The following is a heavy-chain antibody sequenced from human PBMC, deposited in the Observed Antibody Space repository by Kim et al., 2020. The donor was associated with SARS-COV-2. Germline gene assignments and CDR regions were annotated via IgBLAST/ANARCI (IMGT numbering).Heavy chain of an antibody. D-gene: IGHD2-2*02. J-gene: IGHJ4*02. Sequence: TYYADSVKGRFTISRDNSKNTLYLQMNSLRAEDTAVYYCAKDIPRWRGYYWGQGTLVTVSS. CDR3: AKDIPRWRGYY. V-gene: IGHV3-23*01. CDR2: T.